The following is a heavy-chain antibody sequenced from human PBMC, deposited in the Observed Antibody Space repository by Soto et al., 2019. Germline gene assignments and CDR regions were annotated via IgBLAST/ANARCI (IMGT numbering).Heavy chain of an antibody. CDR2: IVVGSGNT. CDR3: AAGFVVVPAAIPYYYYGMDV. CDR1: GFTFTSSA. Sequence: VKVSCKASGFTFTSSAVQWVRQARGQRLEWIGWIVVGSGNTNYAQKFQERVTITRDMSTSTAYMELSSLRSEDTAVYYCAAGFVVVPAAIPYYYYGMDVWGQGTTVTVSS. V-gene: IGHV1-58*01. D-gene: IGHD2-2*01. J-gene: IGHJ6*02.